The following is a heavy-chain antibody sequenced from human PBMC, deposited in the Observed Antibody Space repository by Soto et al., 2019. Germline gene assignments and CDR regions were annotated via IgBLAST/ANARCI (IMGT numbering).Heavy chain of an antibody. V-gene: IGHV4-34*02. CDR1: GDSFTSYH. D-gene: IGHD6-19*01. Sequence: QMQLQQWGAGLLKPSETLSLTCAVYGDSFTSYHWSWIRQAPGKGLEWIGDVNPTGRTNYNPSLKSRVTVSLDKSKNQFSLKLSSVTAADTAVYYCATLRAVAATGWFGPWGQGTLVTVSS. CDR2: VNPTGRT. CDR3: ATLRAVAATGWFGP. J-gene: IGHJ5*02.